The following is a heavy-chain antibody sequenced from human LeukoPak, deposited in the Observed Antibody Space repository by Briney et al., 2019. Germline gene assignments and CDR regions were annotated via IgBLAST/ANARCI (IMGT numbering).Heavy chain of an antibody. D-gene: IGHD2-2*01. CDR3: ARDGEYCSSTSCYDYYFDY. CDR2: IKQDGSEK. Sequence: GGSLRLSCAASGFSFRSYWMSWVRRAPGKGLEWVANIKQDGSEKYYVDSVKGRFTISRDNAKNSLYLQMNSLRAGDTAVYYCARDGEYCSSTSCYDYYFDYWGQGTLVTVSS. J-gene: IGHJ4*02. V-gene: IGHV3-7*01. CDR1: GFSFRSYW.